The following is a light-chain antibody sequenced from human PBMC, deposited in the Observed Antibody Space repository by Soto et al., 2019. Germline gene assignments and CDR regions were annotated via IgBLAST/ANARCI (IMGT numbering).Light chain of an antibody. Sequence: QSALTQPPSASGTPGQRVTISCSGSRSSIGSNTVNWYQHLPGMAPKLLTYSNNHRPSGVPDRFSASKAGASASLAISGLQSGDEGDYYCAAWDASLGGFYVFGSGTKVTVL. V-gene: IGLV1-44*01. CDR3: AAWDASLGGFYV. CDR2: SNN. CDR1: RSSIGSNT. J-gene: IGLJ1*01.